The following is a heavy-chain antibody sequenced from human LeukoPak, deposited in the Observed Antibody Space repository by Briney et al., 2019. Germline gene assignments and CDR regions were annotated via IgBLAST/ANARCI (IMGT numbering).Heavy chain of an antibody. CDR3: ARGEYSSGWLES. V-gene: IGHV3-53*01. D-gene: IGHD6-19*01. Sequence: GGSLRPSCAASGFTVSSNYMSWVRQAPGKGLEWVSVIFSGGSTYYTDSVKGRFTISRDDSKNTLYLQMNSLRVEDTAVYYCARGEYSSGWLESLGQGTLVTVSS. CDR2: IFSGGST. CDR1: GFTVSSNY. J-gene: IGHJ4*02.